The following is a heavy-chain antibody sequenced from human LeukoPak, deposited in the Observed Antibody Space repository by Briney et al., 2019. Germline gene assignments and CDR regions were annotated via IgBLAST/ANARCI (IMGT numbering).Heavy chain of an antibody. CDR3: ALSGYSYGRLGGRIDY. J-gene: IGHJ4*02. Sequence: SETLSLTCIVSGGSISTYYWNWIRQPPGKGLEWIGYIYFTGSTNYNPSLRSRVTISVDTSKNQFSLKLTSVTAADTAVYYCALSGYSYGRLGGRIDYWGQGTLVTVSS. CDR1: GGSISTYY. CDR2: IYFTGST. D-gene: IGHD5-18*01. V-gene: IGHV4-59*01.